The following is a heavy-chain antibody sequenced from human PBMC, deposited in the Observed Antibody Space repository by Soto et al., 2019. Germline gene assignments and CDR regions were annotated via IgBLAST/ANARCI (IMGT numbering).Heavy chain of an antibody. CDR2: IYYSGST. J-gene: IGHJ3*02. CDR1: GGSISSGGYY. V-gene: IGHV4-31*03. CDR3: ARGQVLGSAFDI. Sequence: QVQLQESGPGLVKPSQTLSLTCTVSGGSISSGGYYWSWIRQHPGKGLEWIGYIYYSGSTYYNPSLKRRVTISVDTSKNQFSLKLSSVTAADTAVYYCARGQVLGSAFDIWGQGTMVTVSS.